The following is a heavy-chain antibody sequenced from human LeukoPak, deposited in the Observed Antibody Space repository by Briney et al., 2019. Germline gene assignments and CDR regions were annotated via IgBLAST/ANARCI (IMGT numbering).Heavy chain of an antibody. D-gene: IGHD3-16*02. J-gene: IGHJ3*02. CDR2: INHSGST. CDR1: GGSFSGYY. Sequence: SETLSLTCAVYGGSFSGYYWNWIRQSPEKGLEWIGEINHSGSTNYNPSLKSRVTISVDTSKNQFSLKLSSVTAADTAVYYCARVPFYVLGSYRRAFDIWGQGTMVTVSS. CDR3: ARVPFYVLGSYRRAFDI. V-gene: IGHV4-34*01.